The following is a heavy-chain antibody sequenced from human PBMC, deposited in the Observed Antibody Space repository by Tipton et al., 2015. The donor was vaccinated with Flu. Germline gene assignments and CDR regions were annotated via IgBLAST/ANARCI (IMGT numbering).Heavy chain of an antibody. CDR3: ARDDGDYGLGSYHYYYGMDV. D-gene: IGHD3-10*01. CDR1: GDSISSGTYY. V-gene: IGHV4-61*02. J-gene: IGHJ6*02. CDR2: VYTSGST. Sequence: TLSLTCTVSGDSISSGTYYWSWIRQPAGKGLEWIGRVYTSGSTNYNPSLRSRVTISVDTSKNQLSLKLSSVTAADTAVYYCARDDGDYGLGSYHYYYGMDVWGQGTTVTVSS.